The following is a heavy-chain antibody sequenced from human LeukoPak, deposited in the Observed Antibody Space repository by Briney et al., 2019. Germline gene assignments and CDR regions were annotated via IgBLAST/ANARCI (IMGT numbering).Heavy chain of an antibody. CDR1: GGSISSYY. V-gene: IGHV4-59*08. CDR3: ARHYYDSSGYYQKRGDNWFDP. CDR2: IYYSGST. D-gene: IGHD3-22*01. J-gene: IGHJ5*02. Sequence: SETLSLTCTVSGGSISSYYWSWIRQPPGKGLECIGYIYYSGSTNYNPSLKSRVTISVDTSRNQFSLKLSSVTAADTAVYYCARHYYDSSGYYQKRGDNWFDPWGQGTLVTVSS.